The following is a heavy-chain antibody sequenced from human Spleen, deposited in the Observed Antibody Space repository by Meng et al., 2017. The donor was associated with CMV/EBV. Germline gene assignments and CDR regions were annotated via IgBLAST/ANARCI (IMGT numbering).Heavy chain of an antibody. CDR2: ISSSSSYI. CDR3: ARGKYFPHYFDN. V-gene: IGHV3-21*04. D-gene: IGHD2/OR15-2a*01. CDR1: GFTFSSYS. Sequence: LSLTCAASGFTFSSYSMNWVRQAPGKGLEWVSSISSSSSYIYYADSVKGRFTISRDNAKNPVVLQMKSLRAEDTAFYYCARGKYFPHYFDNWGQGTLVTVSS. J-gene: IGHJ4*02.